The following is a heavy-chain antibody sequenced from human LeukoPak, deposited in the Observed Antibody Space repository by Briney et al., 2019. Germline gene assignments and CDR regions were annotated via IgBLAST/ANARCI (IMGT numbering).Heavy chain of an antibody. Sequence: SETLSLTCAVYGGSFSGYYWSWIRQPPGKGLEWIGEINHSGSTNYNPSLKSRVTISVDTSKNQFSLKLRSVTAADTAVYYCARWAVGATFDYWGQGTLVTVSS. J-gene: IGHJ4*02. CDR1: GGSFSGYY. V-gene: IGHV4-34*01. D-gene: IGHD1-26*01. CDR3: ARWAVGATFDY. CDR2: INHSGST.